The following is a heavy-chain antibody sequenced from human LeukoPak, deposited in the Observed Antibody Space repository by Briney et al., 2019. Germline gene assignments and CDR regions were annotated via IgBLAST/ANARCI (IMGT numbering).Heavy chain of an antibody. CDR1: GFTFS. J-gene: IGHJ4*02. V-gene: IGHV3-30*12. Sequence: PGGSLPLSCTPSGFTFSIHWVLQTPEKGLEGGAVIAGDGNHHDYADSVKGRFTVSRDNTDNTLSMTMNSVRVEDTAIYYCARENSFRGTRAFDSWGQGTLVTVSS. D-gene: IGHD3-10*01. CDR3: ARENSFRGTRAFDS. CDR2: IAGDGNHH.